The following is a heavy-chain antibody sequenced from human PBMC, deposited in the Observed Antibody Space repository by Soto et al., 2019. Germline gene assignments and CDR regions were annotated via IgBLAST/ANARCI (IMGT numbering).Heavy chain of an antibody. Sequence: LAFCCKPNRWRLTPRRLGWVRQLPVRGLEWEAVIYPADSDARYSPSFRGRGTISGDISINTVYLQWRSLKASDTAIYFCARQDIVTAPVRGVYFDSWGQG. CDR2: IYPADSDA. CDR1: RWRLTPRR. V-gene: IGHV5-51*01. CDR3: ARQDIVTAPVRGVYFDS. J-gene: IGHJ4*02. D-gene: IGHD2-15*01.